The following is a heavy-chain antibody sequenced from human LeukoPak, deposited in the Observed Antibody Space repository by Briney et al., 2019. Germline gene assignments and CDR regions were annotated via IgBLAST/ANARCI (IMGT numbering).Heavy chain of an antibody. CDR1: GGSISSYY. Sequence: TSETLSLTCTVSGGSISSYYWSWIRQPPGKGLEWIGYIYYSGSTNYNPSLKSRVTISVDTSKNQFSLKLSSVTAADTAVYYCARRGERYSGYDQDAGAFDIWGQGTMVTVSS. V-gene: IGHV4-59*08. CDR3: ARRGERYSGYDQDAGAFDI. CDR2: IYYSGST. D-gene: IGHD5-12*01. J-gene: IGHJ3*02.